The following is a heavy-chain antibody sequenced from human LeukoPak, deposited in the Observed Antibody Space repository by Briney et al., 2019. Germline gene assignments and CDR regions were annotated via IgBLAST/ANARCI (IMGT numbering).Heavy chain of an antibody. V-gene: IGHV4-34*01. CDR2: INHSGST. CDR3: ARGGNLPNCDYVWGSYRYTWGYWFDY. Sequence: PSETLSLTCAVYGGSFSGYYWSWIRQPPGKGMEWIGEINHSGSTNYNPSLKSRVTISVDTSKNQFSLKLSSVTAADTAVYYCARGGNLPNCDYVWGSYRYTWGYWFDYWGQGTLVTVSS. J-gene: IGHJ4*02. D-gene: IGHD3-16*02. CDR1: GGSFSGYY.